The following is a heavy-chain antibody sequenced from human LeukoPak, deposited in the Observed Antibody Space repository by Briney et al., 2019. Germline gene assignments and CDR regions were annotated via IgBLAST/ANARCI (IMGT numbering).Heavy chain of an antibody. CDR3: ARVRELYRDY. V-gene: IGHV3-21*01. J-gene: IGHJ4*02. CDR2: ISSSSSYI. Sequence: GGSLRLSCAASGFTFSSYSMNWVRQAPGKGLEWVSSISSSSSYIFYADSVKGRFTNSRDNAKNSLYLQMNSLRAEDTAVYYCARVRELYRDYWGQGILVTVSS. CDR1: GFTFSSYS. D-gene: IGHD1-26*01.